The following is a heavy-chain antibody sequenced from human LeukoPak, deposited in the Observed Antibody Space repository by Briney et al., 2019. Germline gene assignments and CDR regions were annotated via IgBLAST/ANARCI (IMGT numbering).Heavy chain of an antibody. Sequence: GGALRLSCAASGFTFDDYAMHWVGQAPGKGLEWVSGISWNSGSIGYADSVKGRFTIYRDNAENSLYMQMNSLRAEDMALYYCAKGGYSYGYPFDYWGQGTLVTVSS. D-gene: IGHD5-18*01. CDR3: AKGGYSYGYPFDY. V-gene: IGHV3-9*03. J-gene: IGHJ4*02. CDR2: ISWNSGSI. CDR1: GFTFDDYA.